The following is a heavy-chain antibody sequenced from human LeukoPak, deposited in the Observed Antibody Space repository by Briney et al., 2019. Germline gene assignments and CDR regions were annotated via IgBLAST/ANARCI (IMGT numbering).Heavy chain of an antibody. J-gene: IGHJ4*02. Sequence: GGSLRLSCAASGFTFSDYYMSWLRQAPGKGLGWGSYISGSGSTIYYADSVKGRFTISRDNAKNSLYLQMNSLRAEDTAEYYGARGCDYCSGSYYYWGQGTLVTVSS. CDR3: ARGCDYCSGSYYY. V-gene: IGHV3-11*01. CDR1: GFTFSDYY. CDR2: ISGSGSTI. D-gene: IGHD3-10*01.